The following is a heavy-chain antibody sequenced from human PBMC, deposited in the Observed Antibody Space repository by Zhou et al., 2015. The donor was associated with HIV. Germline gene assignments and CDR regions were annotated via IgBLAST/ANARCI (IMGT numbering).Heavy chain of an antibody. CDR2: INADNGKT. D-gene: IGHD3-22*01. V-gene: IGHV1-18*01. CDR3: ATDDIGGYHSFNY. Sequence: QEQLVQSGTEVKKPGSSVKVSCKASGGTFSGSEISWVRQAPGQGLEWMGWINADNGKTNYAQKFQGRVTLTTDRSTRTAYMELRTLRSDDAAIYYCATDDIGGYHSFNYWGQGTLVSVSS. J-gene: IGHJ4*02. CDR1: GGTFSGSE.